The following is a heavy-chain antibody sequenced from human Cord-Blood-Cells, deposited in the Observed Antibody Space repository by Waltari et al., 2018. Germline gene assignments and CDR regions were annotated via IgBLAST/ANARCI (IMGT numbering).Heavy chain of an antibody. CDR1: GYTFTRYG. Sequence: QVQLVQSGAEVKKPGASVKVACKASGYTFTRYGSSWVRQAPGQGLEWMGWISAYNSNTTYAQKLQGRVTMTTDTSTSTAYMELRSLRSYDTAVYYCARDQGYSSDFDYWGQGTLVTVSS. J-gene: IGHJ4*02. D-gene: IGHD6-19*01. CDR2: ISAYNSNT. V-gene: IGHV1-18*01. CDR3: ARDQGYSSDFDY.